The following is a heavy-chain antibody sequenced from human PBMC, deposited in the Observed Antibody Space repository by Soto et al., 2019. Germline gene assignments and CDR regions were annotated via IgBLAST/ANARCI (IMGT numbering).Heavy chain of an antibody. J-gene: IGHJ6*02. CDR3: ARDLSDYGDYFYYYGMDV. V-gene: IGHV3-48*02. Sequence: PGGSLRLSCAASGFTFSSYSMNWVRQAPGKGLEWVSYISSSSSTIYYADSVKGRFTISRDNAKNSLYLQMNSLRDEDTAVYYCARDLSDYGDYFYYYGMDVWGQGTTVTVSS. D-gene: IGHD4-17*01. CDR2: ISSSSSTI. CDR1: GFTFSSYS.